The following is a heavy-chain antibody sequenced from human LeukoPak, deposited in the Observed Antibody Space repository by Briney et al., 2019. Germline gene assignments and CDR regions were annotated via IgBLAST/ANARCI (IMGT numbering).Heavy chain of an antibody. J-gene: IGHJ5*02. D-gene: IGHD4-17*01. Sequence: TSETLSLTCTVSGGSISSSSYYWGWIRQPPGKGLEWIGSISYSGSTYYNPSLKSRVTISVDTSKNQFSLKLSSVTAADTAVYYCARRGTTVTPWGQGTLVTVSS. CDR3: ARRGTTVTP. CDR2: ISYSGST. CDR1: GGSISSSSYY. V-gene: IGHV4-39*01.